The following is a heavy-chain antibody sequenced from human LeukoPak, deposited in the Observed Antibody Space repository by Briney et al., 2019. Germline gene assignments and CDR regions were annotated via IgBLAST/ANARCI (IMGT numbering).Heavy chain of an antibody. V-gene: IGHV4-59*12. CDR2: IYYSGST. CDR3: ARSRDVLLWFGELLYYFDY. CDR1: GGSISSYY. D-gene: IGHD3-10*01. J-gene: IGHJ4*02. Sequence: SETLSLTCTVSGGSISSYYWSWIRQPPGKGLEWIGYIYYSGSTNYNPSLKSRVTISVDTSKNQFSLKLSSVTAADTAVYYCARSRDVLLWFGELLYYFDYWGQGTLVTVSS.